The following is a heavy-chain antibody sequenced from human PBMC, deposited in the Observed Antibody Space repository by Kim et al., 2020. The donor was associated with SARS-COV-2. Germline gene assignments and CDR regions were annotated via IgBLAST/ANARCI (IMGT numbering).Heavy chain of an antibody. CDR2: IWFDGSNK. Sequence: GGSLRLSCAASGFTFSDHVMHWVRQAPGKGLEWVALIWFDGSNKYYADSVKGRFTISRDNSKNTLSLQMNSLRGDDTAVYYCAGAAAILGYYYNYMDVWGKGTTVTVSS. D-gene: IGHD2-2*02. V-gene: IGHV3-33*01. J-gene: IGHJ6*03. CDR3: AGAAAILGYYYNYMDV. CDR1: GFTFSDHV.